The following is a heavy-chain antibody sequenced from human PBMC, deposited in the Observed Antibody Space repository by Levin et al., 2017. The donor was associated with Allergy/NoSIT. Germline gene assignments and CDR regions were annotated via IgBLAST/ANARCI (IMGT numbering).Heavy chain of an antibody. Sequence: SGPTLVKPTQTLTLTCTFSGFSLTTSGMCVSWIRQPPGNALEWLARIDWDDDKYYSTSLKTRLTISRHTSKNQVVLTMTSMDPVDTATYYCARATNHYYGRGFDDWGQGTPVTVSS. J-gene: IGHJ4*02. V-gene: IGHV2-70*11. CDR1: GFSLTTSGMC. CDR2: IDWDDDK. D-gene: IGHD3-10*01. CDR3: ARATNHYYGRGFDD.